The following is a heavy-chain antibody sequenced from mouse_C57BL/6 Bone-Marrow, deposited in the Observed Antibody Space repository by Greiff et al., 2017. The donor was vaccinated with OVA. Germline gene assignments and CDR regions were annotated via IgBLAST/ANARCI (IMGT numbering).Heavy chain of an antibody. CDR3: ARSSEGFYYPYSYAMDY. CDR1: GYSITSGYY. J-gene: IGHJ4*01. Sequence: VQLKESGPGLVKPSQSLSLTCSVTGYSITSGYYWNWIRQFPGNNVEWMGYISYDGSNNYNPSLKNRISITRDTSKNQYLLKLNSVTTEDTATYYCARSSEGFYYPYSYAMDYWGQGTSVTVSS. V-gene: IGHV3-6*01. CDR2: ISYDGSN. D-gene: IGHD1-1*01.